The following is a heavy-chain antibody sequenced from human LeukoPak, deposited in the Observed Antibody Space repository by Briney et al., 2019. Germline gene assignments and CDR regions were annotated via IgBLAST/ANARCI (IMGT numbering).Heavy chain of an antibody. D-gene: IGHD6-6*01. Sequence: GESLKISCKASGYSFATYWIGWVRQMPGKGLEWMGIIYPGDSDTKYSPSFQGQVTISADKSITTTYLQWSSLKASDTAIYYCARRSSIATRLFDFWGQGTLVTVSS. CDR1: GYSFATYW. J-gene: IGHJ4*02. V-gene: IGHV5-51*01. CDR3: ARRSSIATRLFDF. CDR2: IYPGDSDT.